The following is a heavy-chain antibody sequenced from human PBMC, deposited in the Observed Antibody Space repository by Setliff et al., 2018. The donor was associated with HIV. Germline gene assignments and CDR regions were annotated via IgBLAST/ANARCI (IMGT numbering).Heavy chain of an antibody. J-gene: IGHJ4*01. V-gene: IGHV4-61*02. Sequence: SETLSLTCTVSSGSISSGYYYWSWIRQPAGKGLEWIGRIYTSGSTNYNPSLKSRVTISVDTSKNQFSLKLSSVTAADTAIYYCARGRDYTGSWFRPFYLDFWGHGNLVTVSS. CDR1: SGSISSGYYY. CDR3: ARGRDYTGSWFRPFYLDF. CDR2: IYTSGST. D-gene: IGHD3-3*01.